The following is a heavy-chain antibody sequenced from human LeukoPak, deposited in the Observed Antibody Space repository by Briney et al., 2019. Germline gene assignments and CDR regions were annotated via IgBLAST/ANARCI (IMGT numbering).Heavy chain of an antibody. CDR3: ARLPQPSDILTAYANSFDY. D-gene: IGHD3-9*01. Sequence: KSSETLSLTCTVSGYSISSGYYWGWIRQPPGKGLEWIGSIYHSGRTYYNPSLKSRVTISVDTSKNQFSLKLSSVTAADTAVYYCARLPQPSDILTAYANSFDYWGQGSLVTVSS. J-gene: IGHJ4*02. CDR1: GYSISSGYY. V-gene: IGHV4-38-2*02. CDR2: IYHSGRT.